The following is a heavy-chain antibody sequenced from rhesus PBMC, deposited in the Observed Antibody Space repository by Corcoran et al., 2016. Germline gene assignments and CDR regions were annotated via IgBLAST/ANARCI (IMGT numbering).Heavy chain of an antibody. CDR2: ITYSGST. CDR1: GGSISSGYYY. J-gene: IGHJ4*01. D-gene: IGHD6-31*01. V-gene: IGHV4-122*02. Sequence: QVQLQESGPGLVKPSETLSLTCAVSGGSISSGYYYWSWIRQPPGKGLEWIGYITYSGSTSYNPPRKSRVTIPRDTSKNQFSLKLSSVTAADTAVYYCARDRIAAAESDYWGQGVLVTVSS. CDR3: ARDRIAAAESDY.